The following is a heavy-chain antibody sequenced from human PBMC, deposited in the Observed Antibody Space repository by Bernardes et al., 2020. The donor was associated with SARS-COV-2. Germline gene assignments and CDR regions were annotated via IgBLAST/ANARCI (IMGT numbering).Heavy chain of an antibody. J-gene: IGHJ6*02. Sequence: SETLTLTCAVYGGSFRGYYWSWIRQPPGKGLEWIGELNHSGSTNYNPSLKSRVTISVDTSKNQFSLKLSSVTAADTAVYYCARGRRTAAAGTSLWYYYYGMDVWGQGTTVTVSS. D-gene: IGHD6-13*01. CDR3: ARGRRTAAAGTSLWYYYYGMDV. CDR1: GGSFRGYY. CDR2: LNHSGST. V-gene: IGHV4-34*01.